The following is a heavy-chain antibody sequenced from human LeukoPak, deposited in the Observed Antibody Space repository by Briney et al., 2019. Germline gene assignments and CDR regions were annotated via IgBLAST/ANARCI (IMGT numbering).Heavy chain of an antibody. CDR2: ISGSGGST. J-gene: IGHJ6*02. CDR1: GFTFSSYA. Sequence: GGSLRLSYAASGFTFSSYAMSWVRQAPGKGLEWVSAISGSGGSTYYADSVKGRFTISRDNSKNTLYLQMNSLRAEDTAVYYCLAAGAYYGMDVWGQGTTVTVSS. CDR3: LAAGAYYGMDV. V-gene: IGHV3-23*01. D-gene: IGHD6-19*01.